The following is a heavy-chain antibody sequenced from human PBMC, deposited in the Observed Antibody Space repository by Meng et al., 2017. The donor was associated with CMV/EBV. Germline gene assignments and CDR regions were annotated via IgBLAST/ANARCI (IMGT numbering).Heavy chain of an antibody. J-gene: IGHJ5*02. CDR3: AGGGNWFDP. CDR1: GGSSSGYY. Sequence: QVQLQAWGAGLFKASETLSLTCAVDGGSSSGYYWSWIRQPPGKGLEWIGEINHSGSTNHNPSLKSRVTLSVDTSKNQFSLKLGSVTAADTAVYYCAGGGNWFDPWGQGTLVTVSS. V-gene: IGHV4-34*01. CDR2: INHSGST.